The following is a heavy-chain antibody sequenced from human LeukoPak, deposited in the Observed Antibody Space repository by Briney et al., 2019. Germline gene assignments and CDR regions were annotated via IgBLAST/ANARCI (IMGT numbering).Heavy chain of an antibody. J-gene: IGHJ5*02. CDR1: GYSISSGYY. CDR2: IYHSGST. CDR3: ARRLIVVVPAARRDNWFDP. D-gene: IGHD2-2*01. Sequence: SETLFLTCAVSGYSISSGYYWGWIRQPPGKGLEWIGSIYHSGSTYYNPSLKSRVTISVDTSKNQFSLKLSSVTAADTAVYYCARRLIVVVPAARRDNWFDPWGQGTLVTVSS. V-gene: IGHV4-38-2*01.